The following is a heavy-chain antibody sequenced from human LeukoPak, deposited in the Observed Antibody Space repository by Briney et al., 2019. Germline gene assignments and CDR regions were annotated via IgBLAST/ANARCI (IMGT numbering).Heavy chain of an antibody. J-gene: IGHJ5*02. Sequence: GGSLRLSCAASGFTFSDYYMSWIRQAPGKGLEWVSYISSSSSTIYYADSVRGRFTISRDNAKRSLFLQMNSLRAEDTAVYFCARTYSSGWPNWFDPWGQGTLVTVSS. CDR2: ISSSSSTI. D-gene: IGHD6-25*01. CDR3: ARTYSSGWPNWFDP. V-gene: IGHV3-11*01. CDR1: GFTFSDYY.